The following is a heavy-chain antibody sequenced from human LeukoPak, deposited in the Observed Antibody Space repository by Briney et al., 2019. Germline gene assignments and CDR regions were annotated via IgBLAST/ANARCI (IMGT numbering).Heavy chain of an antibody. J-gene: IGHJ4*02. CDR1: GGSITSGAYA. V-gene: IGHV4-30-2*01. Sequence: SDTLSLTCAVSGGSITSGAYAWSWIRQPPGKGLEWIGYIYRSGSTSYKPSLKSRLSITIDKSKNQFSLNLRSVTAADTAFYYCARGGGFYGSGTTHFDYWGQGTLATVSS. CDR3: ARGGGFYGSGTTHFDY. CDR2: IYRSGST. D-gene: IGHD3-10*01.